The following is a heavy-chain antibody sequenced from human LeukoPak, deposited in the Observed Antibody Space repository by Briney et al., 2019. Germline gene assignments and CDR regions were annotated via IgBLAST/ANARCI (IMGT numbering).Heavy chain of an antibody. CDR1: GFTFSDYY. D-gene: IGHD4-17*01. V-gene: IGHV3-11*01. CDR3: ARELPRGGNDYGDYVIHYYGMDV. CDR2: ISSSGSTI. J-gene: IGHJ6*02. Sequence: GGSLRLSCAASGFTFSDYYMSWIRQAPGKGLEWVSYISSSGSTIYYADSVKGRFTISRDNAKNSLYLQMNSLRAEDTAVYYCARELPRGGNDYGDYVIHYYGMDVWGQGTTVTVSS.